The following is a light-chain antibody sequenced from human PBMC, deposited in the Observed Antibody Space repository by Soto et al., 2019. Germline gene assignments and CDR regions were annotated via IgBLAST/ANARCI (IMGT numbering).Light chain of an antibody. Sequence: QSVLTQPPSASGSPGHSVTISCTGTSSDVGGYDYVSWYQQRPGKAPKLLIHEVTKRPSGVPDRFSGSKSGNTASLTVSGLQAEDEADYYCSSYAGRTLYVFGTGTKVTVL. CDR1: SSDVGGYDY. CDR2: EVT. CDR3: SSYAGRTLYV. J-gene: IGLJ1*01. V-gene: IGLV2-8*01.